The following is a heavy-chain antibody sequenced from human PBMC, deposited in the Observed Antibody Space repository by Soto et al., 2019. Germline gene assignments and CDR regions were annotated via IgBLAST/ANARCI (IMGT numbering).Heavy chain of an antibody. CDR2: INLNDGGT. CDR3: VRDAPSHQSIFDL. V-gene: IGHV1-2*02. CDR1: GYSFGDYY. D-gene: IGHD2-2*01. J-gene: IGHJ4*02. Sequence: ASVKVSCKPFGYSFGDYYLHWVRQAPEQGLEWMGWINLNDGGTNSPRKFQGRLTMTRDKSITAVYMELSRLRSDDTAVYFCVRDAPSHQSIFDLWGPGTLVTVSS.